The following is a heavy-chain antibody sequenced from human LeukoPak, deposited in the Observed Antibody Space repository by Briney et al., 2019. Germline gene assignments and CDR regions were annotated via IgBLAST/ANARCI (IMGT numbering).Heavy chain of an antibody. D-gene: IGHD3-22*01. V-gene: IGHV4-61*02. CDR3: ARVSYDSSGYYPGRFDY. CDR2: IYTSGST. J-gene: IGHJ4*02. CDR1: GGSISSGSYY. Sequence: PSQTLSLTCTVSGGSISSGSYYWSRIRQPAGKGLEWIGRIYTSGSTNYNPSLKSRVTISVDTSKNQFSLKLSSVTAADTAVYYCARVSYDSSGYYPGRFDYWGQGTLVTVSS.